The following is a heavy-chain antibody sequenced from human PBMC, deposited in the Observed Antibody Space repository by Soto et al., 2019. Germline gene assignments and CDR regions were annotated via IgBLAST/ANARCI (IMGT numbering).Heavy chain of an antibody. CDR1: GFTFNNYG. Sequence: GGSLRLSCAASGFTFNNYGMHWVRQAPGKGLEWVVVISFGGRNTYYADSVKGRFTISRDNSKNTLYLQMTSLRAEDTAMYYCAKQPGSGSHYNVGSGGHLDYWGQGTLVTVSS. CDR2: ISFGGRNT. CDR3: AKQPGSGSHYNVGSGGHLDY. V-gene: IGHV3-30*18. J-gene: IGHJ4*02. D-gene: IGHD3-10*01.